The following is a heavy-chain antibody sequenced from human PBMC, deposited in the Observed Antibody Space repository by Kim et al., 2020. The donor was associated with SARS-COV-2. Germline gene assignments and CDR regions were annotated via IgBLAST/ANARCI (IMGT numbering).Heavy chain of an antibody. Sequence: ASVKVSCKASGYTFTGYYMHWVRQAPGQGLDWMGIINPSGGSTSYAQKFQGRVTMTRDTSTSTVYMELSSLRSEDTAVYYCARDFGYDFWSGYYGAIGAFDIWGQGTMVTVSS. J-gene: IGHJ3*02. V-gene: IGHV1-46*01. D-gene: IGHD3-3*01. CDR2: INPSGGST. CDR1: GYTFTGYY. CDR3: ARDFGYDFWSGYYGAIGAFDI.